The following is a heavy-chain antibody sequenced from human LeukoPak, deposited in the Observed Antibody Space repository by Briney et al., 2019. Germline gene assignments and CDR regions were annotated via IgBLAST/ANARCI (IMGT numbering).Heavy chain of an antibody. CDR3: TTGITMVRGVTDL. D-gene: IGHD3-10*01. CDR2: IKSKTDGGTT. J-gene: IGHJ5*02. Sequence: GGSLGPPGAASGFPFGTAGWTWFGRAPGKGWEGVGGIKSKTDGGTTDYAAPVKGRFTISRDDSKNTLYLQMNSLKTEDTAVYYCTTGITMVRGVTDLWGQGTLVTVSS. V-gene: IGHV3-15*07. CDR1: GFPFGTAG.